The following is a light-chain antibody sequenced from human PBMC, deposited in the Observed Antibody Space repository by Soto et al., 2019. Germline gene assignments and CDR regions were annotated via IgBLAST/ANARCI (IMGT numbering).Light chain of an antibody. J-gene: IGKJ5*01. CDR1: QSFRGL. CDR2: DAY. CDR3: QQRHMWPIT. V-gene: IGKV3-11*01. Sequence: IVVTESPGTLSLTPGERATLSCRASQSFRGLLAWYQQKPGQAPRLLIYDAYNRATGIPPRFSGSGSGTDFTLTISSLEPEDSAVYYCQQRHMWPITSGQATRLEIK.